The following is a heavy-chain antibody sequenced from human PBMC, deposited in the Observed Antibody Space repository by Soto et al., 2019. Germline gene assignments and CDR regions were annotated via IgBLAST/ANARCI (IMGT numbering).Heavy chain of an antibody. J-gene: IGHJ6*02. CDR2: ISAYNGNT. CDR1: GYTFTSYG. CDR3: ARDPYRPEGEYYYYYYGMAV. V-gene: IGHV1-18*01. Sequence: ASVKVSCKASGYTFTSYGISWVRQAPGQGLEWMGWISAYNGNTNYAQKLQGRVIMTTDTSTSTAYMELRSLRSDDTAVYYCARDPYRPEGEYYYYYYGMAVWGQGSTVTVSS. D-gene: IGHD1-26*01.